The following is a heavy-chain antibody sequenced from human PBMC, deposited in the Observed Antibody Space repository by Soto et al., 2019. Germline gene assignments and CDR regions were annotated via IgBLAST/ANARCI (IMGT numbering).Heavy chain of an antibody. CDR2: FLYTGTS. CDR1: GASISSRGYS. J-gene: IGHJ4*02. D-gene: IGHD2-21*02. CDR3: ARGGGLPDFAGYCPPDY. V-gene: IGHV4-30-2*01. Sequence: QLQLQESGSGLLEPSQPLSLTCAVSGASISSRGYSWNWIRQAPGRSLEWIGSFLYTGTSSYDPSLKCRVTISADKSKNQFSLQLTYVTAAETAVYHCARGGGLPDFAGYCPPDYWGQGTLVTVSS.